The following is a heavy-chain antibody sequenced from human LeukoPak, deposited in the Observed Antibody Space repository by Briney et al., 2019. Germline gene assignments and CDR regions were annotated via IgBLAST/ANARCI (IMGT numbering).Heavy chain of an antibody. D-gene: IGHD6-13*01. CDR3: ARLGWGSSSWDY. Sequence: SGTLSLTCGVSGGSISSYYWSWIWQPPGKGLEWIGYIYYSGSTNYNPSLKSRVTISVDTSGNQFSLKLSSVTAADTAVYYCARLGWGSSSWDYWGRGTLVTVSS. V-gene: IGHV4-59*01. CDR2: IYYSGST. CDR1: GGSISSYY. J-gene: IGHJ4*02.